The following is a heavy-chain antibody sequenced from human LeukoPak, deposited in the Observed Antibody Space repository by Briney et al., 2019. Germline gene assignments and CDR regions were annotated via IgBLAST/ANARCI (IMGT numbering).Heavy chain of an antibody. D-gene: IGHD3-9*01. CDR1: GFTFDDYG. CDR3: ARVGTYYDILAGYYSTYFDY. CDR2: INWNVGST. J-gene: IGHJ4*02. Sequence: PGGSLRLSCAASGFTFDDYGMSWVRQAPGKGLEWVSGINWNVGSTGYADSVKGRFTISRDNAKNSLYLQMNSLRAEDTALYYCARVGTYYDILAGYYSTYFDYWGQGTLVTASS. V-gene: IGHV3-20*04.